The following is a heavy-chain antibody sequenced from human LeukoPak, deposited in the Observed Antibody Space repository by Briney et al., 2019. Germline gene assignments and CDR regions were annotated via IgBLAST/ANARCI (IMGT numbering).Heavy chain of an antibody. J-gene: IGHJ3*02. Sequence: PSETLSLTCTVSGGSISSSSYYWGWIRQPPGKGLEWIGSIYYSGSTYYNPSLKSRVTISVDTSKNQFSLKLSSVTAADTAVYYCASLDSGSYPNAFDIWGQGTMVTVSS. CDR2: IYYSGST. CDR3: ASLDSGSYPNAFDI. CDR1: GGSISSSSYY. D-gene: IGHD1-26*01. V-gene: IGHV4-39*07.